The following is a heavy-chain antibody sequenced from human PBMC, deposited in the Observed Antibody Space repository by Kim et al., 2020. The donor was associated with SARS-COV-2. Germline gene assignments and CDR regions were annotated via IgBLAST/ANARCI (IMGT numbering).Heavy chain of an antibody. V-gene: IGHV5-51*01. D-gene: IGHD1-26*01. Sequence: GESLKISCKGSGYSFTSYWIGWVRQMPGKGLEWMGIIYPGDSDTRYSPYFQGQVTISADKSISTAYLQWSSLKASDTAMYYCARRPSGIGRDYYMDVWGKGTTVTVSS. J-gene: IGHJ6*03. CDR1: GYSFTSYW. CDR2: IYPGDSDT. CDR3: ARRPSGIGRDYYMDV.